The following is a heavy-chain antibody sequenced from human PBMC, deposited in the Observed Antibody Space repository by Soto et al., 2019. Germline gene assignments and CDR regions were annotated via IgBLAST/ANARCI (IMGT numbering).Heavy chain of an antibody. V-gene: IGHV4-30-4*01. J-gene: IGHJ6*02. Sequence: SETLSLTCTVSGGSISSGDYYWSWIRQPPGKGLEWIGYIYYSGSTYYNPSLKSRVTISVDTSKSECALELGSVTAADTAVYYCARSTIEYGMDVWGQGTTVTVSS. CDR1: GGSISSGDYY. D-gene: IGHD3-9*01. CDR3: ARSTIEYGMDV. CDR2: IYYSGST.